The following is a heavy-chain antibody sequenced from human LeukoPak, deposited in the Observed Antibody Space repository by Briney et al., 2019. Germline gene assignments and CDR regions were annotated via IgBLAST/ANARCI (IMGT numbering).Heavy chain of an antibody. D-gene: IGHD4-17*01. CDR3: ARLWDGDLDY. Sequence: PSETLSLTCTVSGGSISSYYWSWIRQPPGKGLEWIGYIYYSGSTNYNPSLKSRVTISVDTSKNQVSLKLSSVTAADTAVYYWARLWDGDLDYWGQGTLVTVSS. CDR2: IYYSGST. J-gene: IGHJ4*02. V-gene: IGHV4-59*01. CDR1: GGSISSYY.